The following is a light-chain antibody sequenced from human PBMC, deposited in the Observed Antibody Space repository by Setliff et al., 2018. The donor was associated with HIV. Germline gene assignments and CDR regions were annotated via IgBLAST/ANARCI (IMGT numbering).Light chain of an antibody. V-gene: IGLV2-14*01. Sequence: QSALTQPASVSGSPGQSITTSCTGTSSDVGGYSYVSWYQQHPGKAPKLIIYEVRNRPSGVSDRFSGSKSGNTASLSISGLQGEDEADYYCASFTVRNTVVFGGGTKVTVL. CDR3: ASFTVRNTVV. J-gene: IGLJ2*01. CDR1: SSDVGGYSY. CDR2: EVR.